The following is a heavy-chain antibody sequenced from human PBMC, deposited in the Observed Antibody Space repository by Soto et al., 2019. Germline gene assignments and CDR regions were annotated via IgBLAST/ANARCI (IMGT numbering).Heavy chain of an antibody. CDR2: IYYSGST. CDR3: ARDYGDYYLDY. V-gene: IGHV4-59*01. Sequence: PSETLSLTCTVSGGSISSYYWSWIRQPPGKGLEWIGYIYYSGSTNYNPSLKSRVTISVDTSKNQFSLKLSSATAADTAVYYCARDYGDYYLDYWGQGTLVTVSS. D-gene: IGHD4-17*01. J-gene: IGHJ4*02. CDR1: GGSISSYY.